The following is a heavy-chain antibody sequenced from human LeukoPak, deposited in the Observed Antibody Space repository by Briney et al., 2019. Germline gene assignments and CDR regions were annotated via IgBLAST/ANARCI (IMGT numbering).Heavy chain of an antibody. CDR1: GFTVSSNY. V-gene: IGHV3-21*04. J-gene: IGHJ4*02. CDR3: ATYSGVHHKTFDD. D-gene: IGHD1-26*01. Sequence: GGSLRLSCAASGFTVSSNYMSWVRQAPGKGLEWVSSISSSSSYIYYADSVKGRFTISRDNAKNSLYLQMNSLRAEDTALYYCATYSGVHHKTFDDWGQGTLVTVSS. CDR2: ISSSSSYI.